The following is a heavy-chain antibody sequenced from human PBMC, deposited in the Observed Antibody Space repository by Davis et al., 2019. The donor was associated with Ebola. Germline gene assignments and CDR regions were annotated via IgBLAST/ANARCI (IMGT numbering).Heavy chain of an antibody. Sequence: GGSLISCAAPGFTFSSSGMHWVRQAPGKGLEWVAVISYDGSNKYYADSVKGRFTISRDNSKNTLYLQMNSLRAEDTAVYYCARGPSTGNSFSYWGQGTLVTVSS. J-gene: IGHJ4*02. D-gene: IGHD6-13*01. CDR2: ISYDGSNK. V-gene: IGHV3-30*03. CDR1: GFTFSSSG. CDR3: ARGPSTGNSFSY.